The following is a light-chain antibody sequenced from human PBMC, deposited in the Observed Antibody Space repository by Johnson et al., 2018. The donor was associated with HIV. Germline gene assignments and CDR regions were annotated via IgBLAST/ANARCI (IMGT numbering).Light chain of an antibody. CDR3: GTWDNSLNVYG. CDR1: SSNIGNYY. J-gene: IGLJ1*01. Sequence: QLVLTQPASVSAASGQKVNISCSGSSSNIGNYYVSWYQHLPGTAPKLLIYDNNKRPSGIPDRFSGSKSGTSATLGIAGLQTGDEADYFCGTWDNSLNVYGFGTATKGTVL. V-gene: IGLV1-51*01. CDR2: DNN.